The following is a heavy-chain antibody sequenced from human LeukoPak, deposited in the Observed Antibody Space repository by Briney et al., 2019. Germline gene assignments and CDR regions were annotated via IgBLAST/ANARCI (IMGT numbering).Heavy chain of an antibody. V-gene: IGHV3-21*04. Sequence: PGGSLRLSCAASGFTFSTYSMNWVRQAPGKGLEWVSSISRNSRYIYYADSMRGRFTISRDNAKNSLYLQMNSLKPEDTAVYYCASSSIAAAEGDAFDIWGQGTMVTVSS. J-gene: IGHJ3*02. D-gene: IGHD6-13*01. CDR3: ASSSIAAAEGDAFDI. CDR1: GFTFSTYS. CDR2: ISRNSRYI.